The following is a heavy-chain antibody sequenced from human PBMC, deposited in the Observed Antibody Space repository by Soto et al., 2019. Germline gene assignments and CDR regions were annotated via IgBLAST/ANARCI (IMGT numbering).Heavy chain of an antibody. CDR2: ISPNGDST. D-gene: IGHD2-8*01. CDR3: AKVRLTDYLRYAPHL. CDR1: GFTFNNYA. V-gene: IGHV3-23*01. Sequence: EVQLLESGGGLVQPGGSLRLACAASGFTFNNYAMNWVRQAPGRGLEWVSIISPNGDSTYSADSLKGRFTISRDNSQNTVFLQMNSLRAEDTAIYFCAKVRLTDYLRYAPHLWGQGTLVTVSS. J-gene: IGHJ3*01.